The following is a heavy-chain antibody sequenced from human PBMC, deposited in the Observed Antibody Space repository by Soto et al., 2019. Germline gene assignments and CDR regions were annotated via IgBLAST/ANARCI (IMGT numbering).Heavy chain of an antibody. CDR2: ISPFSGET. CDR1: GYPFTSYG. D-gene: IGHD6-19*01. Sequence: QVQLVQSGTEVKKPAASVQVCCKASGYPFTSYGIVWVRQAPGHGLEWMGWISPFSGETRYTEKFHDRLTLTTDTSTKTAYMDLRNLTFDDTAIYFCARGPVAGSDFWGQGTLVTVSS. CDR3: ARGPVAGSDF. V-gene: IGHV1-18*01. J-gene: IGHJ4*02.